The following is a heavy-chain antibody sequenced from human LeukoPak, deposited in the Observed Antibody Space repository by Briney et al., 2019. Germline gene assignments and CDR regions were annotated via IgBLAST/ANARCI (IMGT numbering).Heavy chain of an antibody. CDR1: SDSIIDYH. Sequence: PSETLSLTCTVSSDSIIDYHWSWIRQSPGKGLEWIGLVYLSGSTYYNPSLKSRLALSFDTSKNQFYLNLSSVTAADTATYFCARDLRKGGGWFHTFEFWGKGTQVTVSS. V-gene: IGHV4-59*03. CDR3: ARDLRKGGGWFHTFEF. D-gene: IGHD6-19*01. CDR2: VYLSGST. J-gene: IGHJ4*02.